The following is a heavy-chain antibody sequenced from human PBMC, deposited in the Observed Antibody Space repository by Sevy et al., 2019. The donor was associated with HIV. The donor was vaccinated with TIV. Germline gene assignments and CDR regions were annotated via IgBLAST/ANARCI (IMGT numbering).Heavy chain of an antibody. Sequence: ASVKVSCKVSGSTPPAFPMHWVRQAPGKGLEWMGRFDPEDGETIYAQKFQGRVIMTGDITTDEAYVDLRNLRSEETAVYYCASAREDYSDNSCYLDYWGQGTLVTVAS. V-gene: IGHV1-24*01. J-gene: IGHJ4*02. CDR2: FDPEDGET. CDR3: ASAREDYSDNSCYLDY. D-gene: IGHD3-22*01. CDR1: GSTPPAFP.